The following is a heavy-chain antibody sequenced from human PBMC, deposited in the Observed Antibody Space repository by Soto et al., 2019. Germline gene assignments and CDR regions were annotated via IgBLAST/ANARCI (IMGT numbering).Heavy chain of an antibody. CDR1: GFTFSSYA. D-gene: IGHD3-22*01. J-gene: IGHJ4*02. CDR2: ISYDGSNK. Sequence: QVQLVESGGGVVQPGRSLRLSCAASGFTFSSYAMHWVRQAPGKGLEWVAVISYDGSNKYYADSVKGRFTISRDNSKNTLYLQMNSLRAEDTAVYYCARDEASYYDSSGHLWYWGQGTLVTVSS. V-gene: IGHV3-30-3*01. CDR3: ARDEASYYDSSGHLWY.